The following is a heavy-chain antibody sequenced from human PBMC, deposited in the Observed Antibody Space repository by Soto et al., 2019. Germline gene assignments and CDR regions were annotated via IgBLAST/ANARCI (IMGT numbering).Heavy chain of an antibody. CDR1: GGSVTRSGYN. CDR2: LYHSGAT. Sequence: QLQLQESGPGLVKSSETLSLTCSVSGGSVTRSGYNWGWIRQSPGKGLEWIGNLYHSGATYYTPSLESRVTISVATSKNQFALRLSYVTAAATAVYYCARHGFCTAGTCLDYFDSWGQGTLVSVSS. CDR3: ARHGFCTAGTCLDYFDS. V-gene: IGHV4-39*01. J-gene: IGHJ4*02. D-gene: IGHD2-15*01.